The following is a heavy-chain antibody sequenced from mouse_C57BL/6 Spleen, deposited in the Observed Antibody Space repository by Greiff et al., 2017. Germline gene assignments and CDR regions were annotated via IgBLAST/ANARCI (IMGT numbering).Heavy chain of an antibody. Sequence: LVEPGASVKLSCKASGYTFTEYTIHWVKQRSGQGLEWIGGFYPGSGSIKNNEKFKDKATLTADKSSSTVFMELSRLTSEYSAVYCWARHDAPDYYGSSYWYFDVWGTGTTVTVSS. V-gene: IGHV1-62-2*01. J-gene: IGHJ1*03. CDR2: FYPGSGSI. CDR1: GYTFTEYT. D-gene: IGHD1-1*01. CDR3: ARHDAPDYYGSSYWYFDV.